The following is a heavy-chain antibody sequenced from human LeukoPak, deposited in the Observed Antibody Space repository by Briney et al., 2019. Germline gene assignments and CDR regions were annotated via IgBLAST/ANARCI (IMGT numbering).Heavy chain of an antibody. J-gene: IGHJ4*02. D-gene: IGHD1-26*01. CDR1: GYTFTSYG. Sequence: ASVKVSCKASGYTFTSYGISWVRQAPGQGLEWMGWISAYNGNTNYAQKFQGRVTITRNTSISTAYMELSSLRSEDTAVYYCARGRGGLGDDYWGQGTLVTVSS. CDR3: ARGRGGLGDDY. V-gene: IGHV1-18*01. CDR2: ISAYNGNT.